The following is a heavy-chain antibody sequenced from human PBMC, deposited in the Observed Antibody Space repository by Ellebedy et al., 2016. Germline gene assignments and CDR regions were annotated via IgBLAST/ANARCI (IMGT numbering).Heavy chain of an antibody. CDR3: ARDLGFLEWLGGLWGYFDY. CDR2: ISAYNGNT. D-gene: IGHD3-3*01. CDR1: GYTFTSYG. Sequence: ASVKVSCKASGYTFTSYGISWVRQAPGQGLEWMGWISAYNGNTNYAQKLQGRVTMTTDTSTSTAYMELRSLRSDDTAVYYCARDLGFLEWLGGLWGYFDYWGQGTLVTVSS. J-gene: IGHJ4*02. V-gene: IGHV1-18*01.